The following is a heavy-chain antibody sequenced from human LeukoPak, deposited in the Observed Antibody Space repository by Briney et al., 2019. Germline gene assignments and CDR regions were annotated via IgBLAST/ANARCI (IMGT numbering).Heavy chain of an antibody. CDR2: IYSTGST. CDR1: GGSVSSCY. D-gene: IGHD6-13*01. V-gene: IGHV4-4*07. CDR3: ARQIASAGTAGFDF. Sequence: SETLSLTCTVSGGSVSSCYWIWIRQPARQGQEPIGRIYSTGSTNYNPSLKSRVTMSVDTSKNQFSLWVRSVTAADTAVYYCARQIASAGTAGFDFWGQGALVTVSS. J-gene: IGHJ4*02.